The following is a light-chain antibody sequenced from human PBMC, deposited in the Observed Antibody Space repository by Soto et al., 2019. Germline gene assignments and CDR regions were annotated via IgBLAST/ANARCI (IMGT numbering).Light chain of an antibody. CDR2: EVN. CDR1: SSDVGGYNY. J-gene: IGLJ1*01. V-gene: IGLV2-14*01. CDR3: SSYTGTIHRV. Sequence: QSVLTRPAAVSGSPGQTITISCTGSSSDVGGYNYVSWYQQHPGKAPKVMIYEVNIRPSGVSNRFSGSKSGNTASLTISGLQPEDEADYYCSSYTGTIHRVFGNGTKVTVL.